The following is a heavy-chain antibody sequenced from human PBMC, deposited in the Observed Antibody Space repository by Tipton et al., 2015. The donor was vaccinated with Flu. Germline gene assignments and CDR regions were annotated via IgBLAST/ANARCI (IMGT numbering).Heavy chain of an antibody. CDR1: GDFITTGHYY. D-gene: IGHD3-22*01. CDR2: LYTSGST. V-gene: IGHV4-61*02. J-gene: IGHJ3*02. Sequence: TLSLTCNVSGDFITTGHYYWSWIRQPAGKGLEWIGRLYTSGSTSYNPSLKSRVTISVDTSKNQFFLKLSSVTAADTAMYYCARGTEYYDTTSPEGAFDIWGQGTMVTVSS. CDR3: ARGTEYYDTTSPEGAFDI.